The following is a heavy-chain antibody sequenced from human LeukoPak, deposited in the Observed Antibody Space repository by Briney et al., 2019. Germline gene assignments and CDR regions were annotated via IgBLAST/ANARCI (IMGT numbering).Heavy chain of an antibody. Sequence: PGGSLRLSCAASGFTFSSYSMNWVRQAPGKGLEWVSSISSSSSYIYYADSVKGRFTISRDNAKNSLYLQMNGLRAEDTAVYYCARDPYCSGGSCYSPWGQGTLVTVSS. J-gene: IGHJ5*02. CDR2: ISSSSSYI. CDR3: ARDPYCSGGSCYSP. V-gene: IGHV3-21*01. D-gene: IGHD2-15*01. CDR1: GFTFSSYS.